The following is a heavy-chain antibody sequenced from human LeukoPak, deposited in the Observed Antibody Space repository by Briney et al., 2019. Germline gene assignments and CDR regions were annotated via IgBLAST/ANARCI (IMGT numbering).Heavy chain of an antibody. D-gene: IGHD2-2*01. CDR1: GYTFTDYY. J-gene: IGHJ4*02. CDR3: ARRYCSSTSCYYFDY. V-gene: IGHV1-2*02. CDR2: INANRGGT. Sequence: ASLKVSCKASGYTFTDYYMHWVRQAPGQGLEWMGWINANRGGTNYAQRFQGRVTMTRDTSITTAYMELSRLKSDDTAVYYCARRYCSSTSCYYFDYWGQGTLVTRSA.